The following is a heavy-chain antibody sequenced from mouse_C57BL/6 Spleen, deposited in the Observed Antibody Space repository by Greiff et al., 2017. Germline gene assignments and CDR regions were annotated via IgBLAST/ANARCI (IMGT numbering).Heavy chain of an antibody. Sequence: EVQLVESGGGLVKPGGSLKLSCAASGFTFSSYAMSWVRQTPEKRLEWVATISDGGSYTYYPDNVKGRFTISRDNAKNNLYLQMSHLKSEDTAMYYCARDLRGYYAMDYWGQGTSVTVSS. J-gene: IGHJ4*01. CDR1: GFTFSSYA. CDR2: ISDGGSYT. V-gene: IGHV5-4*01. CDR3: ARDLRGYYAMDY.